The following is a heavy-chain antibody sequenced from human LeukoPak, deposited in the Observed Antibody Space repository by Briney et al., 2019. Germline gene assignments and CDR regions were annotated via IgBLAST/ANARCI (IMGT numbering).Heavy chain of an antibody. CDR2: IRGGDGSS. CDR1: GFTFSSYA. J-gene: IGHJ6*03. Sequence: GGSLRLSCAASGFTFSSYAMSWVRQAPGKGLEWVSAIRGGDGSSYYTDSVKGRFTISRDNSKNTLYLQMNSLRAEDTAVYYCARGPHCSSTSCYHYYYYYYMDVWGKGTTVTVSS. CDR3: ARGPHCSSTSCYHYYYYYYMDV. V-gene: IGHV3-23*01. D-gene: IGHD2-2*01.